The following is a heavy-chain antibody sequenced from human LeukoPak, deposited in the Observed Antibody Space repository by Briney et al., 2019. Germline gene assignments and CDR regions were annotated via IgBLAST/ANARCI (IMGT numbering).Heavy chain of an antibody. CDR2: IYPGDSET. CDR3: ARRSGSFQGDYNFDY. D-gene: IGHD1-26*01. V-gene: IGHV5-51*01. Sequence: GESLKISCKGSGYSFTNYWIAWVRQMPGKGLEWMGIIYPGDSETRYSPSFQGQVTISADKSISTAYLQWSSLKASDTAMYYCARRSGSFQGDYNFDYWGQGPLVTVSS. J-gene: IGHJ4*02. CDR1: GYSFTNYW.